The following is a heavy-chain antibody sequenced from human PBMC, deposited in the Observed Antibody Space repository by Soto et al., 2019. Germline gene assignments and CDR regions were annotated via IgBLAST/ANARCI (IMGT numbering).Heavy chain of an antibody. CDR1: GFTFSSYG. CDR2: ISYDGSNK. D-gene: IGHD2-2*01. J-gene: IGHJ4*02. V-gene: IGHV3-30*18. Sequence: QVQLVESGGGVVQPGRSLRLSCAASGFTFSSYGMHWVRQAPGKGLEWVAVISYDGSNKYYADSVKGRFTISRDNSKNTLYLPMNSLRAEDTAVYYCAKGGYCSSTSCYYDYWGQGTLVTVSS. CDR3: AKGGYCSSTSCYYDY.